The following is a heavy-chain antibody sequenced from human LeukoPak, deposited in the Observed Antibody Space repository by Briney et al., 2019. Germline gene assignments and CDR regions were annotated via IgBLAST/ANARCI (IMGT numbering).Heavy chain of an antibody. CDR2: ISRSSDYI. CDR1: GFTFSRFS. D-gene: IGHD1-14*01. V-gene: IGHV3-21*01. CDR3: ARDYFDSAGSDWFDP. Sequence: GGSLRLSCAASGFTFSRFSLTWVRQAPGKGLEWVSSISRSSDYIYYAGSVKGRFTISRDNDKNSLYLQMNSLRAEDTAVYYCARDYFDSAGSDWFDPWGQGTLVTVSS. J-gene: IGHJ5*02.